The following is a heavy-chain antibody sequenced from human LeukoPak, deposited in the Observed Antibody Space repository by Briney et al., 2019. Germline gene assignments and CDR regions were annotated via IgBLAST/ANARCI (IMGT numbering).Heavy chain of an antibody. J-gene: IGHJ6*02. CDR2: IYYSGST. D-gene: IGHD3-16*01. CDR1: GGSISSYY. V-gene: IGHV4-59*01. CDR3: ARGFVFLGSRSYYYGMDV. Sequence: PSETLSLTSTVSGGSISSYYWSWIRQPPGKGLEWIGYIYYSGSTNYNPSPKSRVTISVDTSKNQFSLKLSSVTAADTAVYYCARGFVFLGSRSYYYGMDVWGQGTTVTVSS.